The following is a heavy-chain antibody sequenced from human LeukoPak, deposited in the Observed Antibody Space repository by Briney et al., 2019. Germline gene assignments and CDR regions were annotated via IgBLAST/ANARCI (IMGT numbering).Heavy chain of an antibody. D-gene: IGHD6-19*01. CDR1: GFTFNRNA. CDR3: VRRGDASSGWGDHDF. CDR2: IGGSGDKT. Sequence: PGGSLRLSCAASGFTFNRNAISWVRQAPGKGLEWVSTIGGSGDKTFYADSVKGRFIISRDNSKNMVHLQMNSLTGEDTALYYCVRRGDASSGWGDHDFWGQGALVTVSS. V-gene: IGHV3-23*01. J-gene: IGHJ4*02.